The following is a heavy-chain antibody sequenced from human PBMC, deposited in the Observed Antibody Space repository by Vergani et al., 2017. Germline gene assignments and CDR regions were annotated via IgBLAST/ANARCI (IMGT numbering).Heavy chain of an antibody. CDR1: GYTFTSYG. Sequence: QVQLVQSGAEVKKPGASVKVSCKASGYTFTSYGISWVRQAPGQGLEWMGWISAYNGNTNYAQKLQGRVTMTTDTSTSTAYMELSSLRSEDTAVYYCARDRIYYCSSTSCYSDAFDIWGQGTMVTVSS. D-gene: IGHD2-2*01. CDR2: ISAYNGNT. CDR3: ARDRIYYCSSTSCYSDAFDI. J-gene: IGHJ3*02. V-gene: IGHV1-18*01.